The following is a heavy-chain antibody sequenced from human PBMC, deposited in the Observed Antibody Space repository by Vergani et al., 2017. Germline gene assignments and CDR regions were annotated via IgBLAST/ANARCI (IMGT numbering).Heavy chain of an antibody. CDR2: IDPSDSYT. CDR3: AITPVLHYYGSGSYYYGMDV. V-gene: IGHV5-10-1*01. D-gene: IGHD3-10*01. Sequence: EVQLVQSGAEVKKPGESLRISCKGSGYSFTSYWISWVRQMPGKGLEWMGRIDPSDSYTNYSPSFQGHVTISADKSISTAYLQWSSLKASDTAMYYCAITPVLHYYGSGSYYYGMDVWGQGTTVTVSS. CDR1: GYSFTSYW. J-gene: IGHJ6*02.